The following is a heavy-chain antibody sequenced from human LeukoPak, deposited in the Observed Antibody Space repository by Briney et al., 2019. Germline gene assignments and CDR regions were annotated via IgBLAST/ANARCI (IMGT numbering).Heavy chain of an antibody. Sequence: PSETLSLTCTASGGSISSYYWSWIRQPPGKGLEWIGYIYYSGSTNYNPSLKSRVTISVDTSKNQFSLKLSSVTAADTAVYYCARDYYDSSENAFDIWGQGTMVTVSS. J-gene: IGHJ3*02. CDR1: GGSISSYY. CDR3: ARDYYDSSENAFDI. V-gene: IGHV4-59*01. CDR2: IYYSGST. D-gene: IGHD3-22*01.